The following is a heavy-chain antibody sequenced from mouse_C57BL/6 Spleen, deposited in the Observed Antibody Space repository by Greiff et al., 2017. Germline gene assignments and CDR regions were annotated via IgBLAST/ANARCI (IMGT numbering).Heavy chain of an antibody. CDR3: ARGEGYYYARDY. CDR1: GYTFTDYY. Sequence: EVQLQQSGPELVKPGASVKISCKASGYTFTDYYMNWVKQSHGKSLEWIGDINPNNGGTSYNQKFKGKATLTVDKSSSTAYLELRSLTSEDSAVYYCARGEGYYYARDYWGQGTSVTVSS. V-gene: IGHV1-26*01. CDR2: INPNNGGT. J-gene: IGHJ4*01. D-gene: IGHD2-2*01.